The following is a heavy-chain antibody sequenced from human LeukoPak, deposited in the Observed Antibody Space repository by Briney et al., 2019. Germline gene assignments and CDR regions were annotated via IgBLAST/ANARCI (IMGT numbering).Heavy chain of an antibody. CDR3: ARTAQPAAIDYYYGMDV. D-gene: IGHD2-2*02. Sequence: ASVKVSCKASGYSFTSYYMHWVRQAPGQGLEWMGIINPSGGSTSYAQKFQGRDTMTRDTSTSTVYMELSSLRSEDTAVYYCARTAQPAAIDYYYGMDVWGQGTTVTVSS. J-gene: IGHJ6*02. CDR2: INPSGGST. CDR1: GYSFTSYY. V-gene: IGHV1-46*01.